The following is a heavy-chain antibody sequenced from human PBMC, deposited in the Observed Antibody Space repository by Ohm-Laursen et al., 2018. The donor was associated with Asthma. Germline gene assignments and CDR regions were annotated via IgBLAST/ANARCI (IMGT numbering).Heavy chain of an antibody. CDR3: AREKGHDSSGYYYEFDY. D-gene: IGHD3-22*01. CDR1: GFTFSSYS. J-gene: IGHJ4*02. V-gene: IGHV3-48*02. Sequence: SLRLSCAASGFTFSSYSMNWVRQAPGKGLEWVSYISSSSSTIYYADSVKGRFTISRDNAKNSLYLQMNSLRDEDTAVYYCAREKGHDSSGYYYEFDYWGQGTLVTVSS. CDR2: ISSSSSTI.